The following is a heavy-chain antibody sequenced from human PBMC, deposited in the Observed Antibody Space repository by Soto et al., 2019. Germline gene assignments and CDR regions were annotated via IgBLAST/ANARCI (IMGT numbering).Heavy chain of an antibody. CDR2: INHSGST. CDR1: GGSFSGYY. D-gene: IGHD1-26*01. CDR3: ARGGIVGERAYHYGMDV. Sequence: SETLSLTCAVYGGSFSGYYWSWIRQPPGKGLEWIGEINHSGSTNYNPSLKSRVTISVDTSKNQFSLKLSSVTAADTAVYYCARGGIVGERAYHYGMDVWGQGTTVTV. V-gene: IGHV4-34*01. J-gene: IGHJ6*02.